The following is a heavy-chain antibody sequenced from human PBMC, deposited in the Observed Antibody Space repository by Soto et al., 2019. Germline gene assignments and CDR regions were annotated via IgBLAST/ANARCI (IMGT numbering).Heavy chain of an antibody. D-gene: IGHD1-1*01. CDR2: IWYDGSEK. CDR1: AFTFSDYG. J-gene: IGHJ4*02. V-gene: IGHV3-33*01. CDR3: ARQSLGNIRLRGFDY. Sequence: QVQLVESGGGVVQPGRSLRLSCAASAFTFSDYGMHWVRQAPGKGLEWVAVIWYDGSEKYYADSVKGRFTISRDNSKNTLYLQMNSVRAEDTAVYYCARQSLGNIRLRGFDYWGQGAMVTVSS.